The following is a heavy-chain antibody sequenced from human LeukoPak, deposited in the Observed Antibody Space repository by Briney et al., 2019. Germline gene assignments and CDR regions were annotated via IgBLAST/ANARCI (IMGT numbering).Heavy chain of an antibody. Sequence: SQTLSLTCTVSGGSISSGGYYWSWIRQHPGKGLEWIGYTYYSGSTYYNPSLKSRVTISVDTSKNQFSLKLSSVTAADTAVYYCARGLSRGSSRNNWFDPWGQGTLVTVSS. D-gene: IGHD2-15*01. V-gene: IGHV4-31*03. CDR1: GGSISSGGYY. CDR3: ARGLSRGSSRNNWFDP. CDR2: TYYSGST. J-gene: IGHJ5*02.